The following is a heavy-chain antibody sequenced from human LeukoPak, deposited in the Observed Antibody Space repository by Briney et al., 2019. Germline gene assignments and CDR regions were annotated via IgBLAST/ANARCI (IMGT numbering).Heavy chain of an antibody. Sequence: PSETLSLTCTVSGGSISSSSYYWGWIRQPPGKGLEWIGSIYYSGSTYYNPSLKSRVTISVDTSKNQFSLKLSSVTAADTAVYYCARLFVVVVAATSFDYWGQGTLVTVSS. J-gene: IGHJ4*02. CDR2: IYYSGST. CDR3: ARLFVVVVAATSFDY. CDR1: GGSISSSSYY. D-gene: IGHD2-15*01. V-gene: IGHV4-39*07.